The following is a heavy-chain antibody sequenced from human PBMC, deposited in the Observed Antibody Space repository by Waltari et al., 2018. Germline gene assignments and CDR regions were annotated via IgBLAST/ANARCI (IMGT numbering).Heavy chain of an antibody. V-gene: IGHV1-69*04. CDR2: ITPILGIA. D-gene: IGHD4-17*01. J-gene: IGHJ3*02. CDR3: ARNYGDYGAAFDI. CDR1: GGTFSSYA. Sequence: QVQLVQSGAEVKKPGSSVKVSCKASGGTFSSYAISWVRQAPGQGLEWMGGITPILGIANDAQKFQGRVTITADESTSTAYMELSSLRSEDTAVYYCARNYGDYGAAFDIWGQGTMVTVSS.